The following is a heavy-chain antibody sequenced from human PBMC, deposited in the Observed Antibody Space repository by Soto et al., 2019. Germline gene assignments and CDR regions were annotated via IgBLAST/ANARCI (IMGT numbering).Heavy chain of an antibody. Sequence: SETLSLTCSVSGDSISTVDYFWAWIRQPPGQALECIGYIYKSTTTYYNPSFESRVAISLDTSKSQFSLNVTSVTAADTAVYFCARGRYCLTGRCFPNWFDSWGQGTLVTVSS. J-gene: IGHJ5*01. CDR2: IYKSTTT. V-gene: IGHV4-30-4*01. D-gene: IGHD2-15*01. CDR3: ARGRYCLTGRCFPNWFDS. CDR1: GDSISTVDYF.